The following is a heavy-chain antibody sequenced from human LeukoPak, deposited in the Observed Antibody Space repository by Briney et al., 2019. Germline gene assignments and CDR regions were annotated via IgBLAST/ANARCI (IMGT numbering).Heavy chain of an antibody. Sequence: GGSLRLSCAASGFAFSTYSMKWVRQAPGKGLEWVSSISSTSNYIYYADSVKGRFTISRDNTKNSLYLQMNSLSADDTAVYYCARGILSRGYYDYWGQGTLVTVSS. V-gene: IGHV3-21*01. CDR1: GFAFSTYS. D-gene: IGHD3-22*01. J-gene: IGHJ4*02. CDR3: ARGILSRGYYDY. CDR2: ISSTSNYI.